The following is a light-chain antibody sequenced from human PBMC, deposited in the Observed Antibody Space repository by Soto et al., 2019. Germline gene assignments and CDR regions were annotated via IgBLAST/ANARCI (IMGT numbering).Light chain of an antibody. CDR2: GAS. V-gene: IGKV3D-15*01. CDR3: QQYDDWLRLT. J-gene: IGKJ4*01. Sequence: TQSPATLSVSPGERATLSCRASQSVNIYLAWYQQKPGQAPRLLIFGASYIATGIPARFSGSGSGTEFNLTISSLQSEDFAVYFCQQYDDWLRLTFGGGTKVDIK. CDR1: QSVNIY.